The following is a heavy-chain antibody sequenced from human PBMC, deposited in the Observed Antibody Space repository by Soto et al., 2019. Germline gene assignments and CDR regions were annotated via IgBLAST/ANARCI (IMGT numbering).Heavy chain of an antibody. CDR1: GGSISSYY. CDR2: IYYSGST. CDR3: ARVVYYGDYVFDY. Sequence: PSETLSLTCTVSGGSISSYYWSWIRQPPGKGLEWIGYIYYSGSTNYNPSLKSRVTISVDTSKNQFSLKLSSVTAADTAVYYCARVVYYGDYVFDYWGQGTLVPVSS. J-gene: IGHJ4*02. V-gene: IGHV4-59*01. D-gene: IGHD4-17*01.